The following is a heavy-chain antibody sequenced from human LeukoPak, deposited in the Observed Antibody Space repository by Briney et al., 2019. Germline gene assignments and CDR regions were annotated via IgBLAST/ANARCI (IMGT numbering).Heavy chain of an antibody. CDR2: ILTSDGNP. CDR3: ARTSGWYPYFDY. J-gene: IGHJ4*02. V-gene: IGHV3-23*01. CDR1: GFTFTTYA. D-gene: IGHD6-19*01. Sequence: GGSLRLSCAASGFTFTTYAMNWVRQAPGKGLEWISSILTSDGNPYFADSVKGRFTISRDNSKNTVDLQMNSLRVEDTAVYYCARTSGWYPYFDYWGQGTLVTVSS.